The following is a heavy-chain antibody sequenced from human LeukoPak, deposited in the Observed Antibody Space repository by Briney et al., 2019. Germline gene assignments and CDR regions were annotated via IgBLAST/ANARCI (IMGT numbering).Heavy chain of an antibody. D-gene: IGHD2-8*01. J-gene: IGHJ4*02. CDR1: GYTFTAYY. CDR2: INPKGGGA. V-gene: IGHV1-2*02. CDR3: ATFSRARMNDY. Sequence: ASVMLSCKASGYTFTAYYTNWVRQAPGQGPEWMGWINPKGGGANYTQKFEGRVTITRDTSISTVYMELSSLRSYDTAMYYCATFSRARMNDYWGQGTLVTVSS.